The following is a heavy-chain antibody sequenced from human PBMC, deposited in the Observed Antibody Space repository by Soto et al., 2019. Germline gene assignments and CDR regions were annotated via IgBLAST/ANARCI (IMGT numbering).Heavy chain of an antibody. Sequence: PGGSLRLSCAASGFTFSSYGMHWVRQAPGKGLEWVAVILYDGSNKYYADSVKGRFTISRDNSKNTLYLQMNSLRAEDTAVYYCAKDLECSTHSCYLGYYYYGMDVWGQGTTVTVSS. V-gene: IGHV3-30*18. J-gene: IGHJ6*02. D-gene: IGHD2-2*01. CDR1: GFTFSSYG. CDR3: AKDLECSTHSCYLGYYYYGMDV. CDR2: ILYDGSNK.